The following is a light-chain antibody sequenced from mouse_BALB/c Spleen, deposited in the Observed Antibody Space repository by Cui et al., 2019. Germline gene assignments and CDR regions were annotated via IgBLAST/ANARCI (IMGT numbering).Light chain of an antibody. CDR3: QHFWSTPFT. V-gene: IGKV12-41*01. CDR1: GNIHSY. CDR2: IAK. Sequence: DIQMTQYIACLSASVGGTVTITCRASGNIHSYLAWYQQKQGKSPQLLVDIAKTLADGVPSRFSGSGSGTQYSLKINSLQPENFGSYYCQHFWSTPFTFGSGTKLEIK. J-gene: IGKJ4*01.